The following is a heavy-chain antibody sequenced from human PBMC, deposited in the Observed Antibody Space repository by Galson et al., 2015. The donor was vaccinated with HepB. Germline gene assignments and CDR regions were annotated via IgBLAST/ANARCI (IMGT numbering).Heavy chain of an antibody. CDR2: ISSSSTHI. CDR3: ARDKCSSLRCYDVDY. V-gene: IGHV3-21*01. J-gene: IGHJ4*02. D-gene: IGHD2-2*01. Sequence: SLRLSCAASGFTFSSSSMNGVRQAPGRGREWVASISSSSTHIHYADSVKGRVTISRDNTKNSLFLQMNSLGADDTAVYYCARDKCSSLRCYDVDYWGQGTLVTVSS. CDR1: GFTFSSSS.